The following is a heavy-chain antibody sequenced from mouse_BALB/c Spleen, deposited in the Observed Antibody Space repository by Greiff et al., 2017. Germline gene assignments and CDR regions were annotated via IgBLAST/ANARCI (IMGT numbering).Heavy chain of an antibody. V-gene: IGHV1-69*02. Sequence: QVQLQQPGAELVRPGASVKLSCKASGYTFTSYWINWVKQRPGQGLEWIGNIYPSDSYTNYNQKFKDKATLTVDKSSSTAYMQLSSLTSEDSAVYYCAFITTALWYFDVWGAGTTVTVSS. CDR1: GYTFTSYW. D-gene: IGHD1-2*01. CDR2: IYPSDSYT. CDR3: AFITTALWYFDV. J-gene: IGHJ1*01.